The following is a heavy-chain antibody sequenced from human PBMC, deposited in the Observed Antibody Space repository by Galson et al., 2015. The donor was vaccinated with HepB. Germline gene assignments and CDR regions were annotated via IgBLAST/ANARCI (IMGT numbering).Heavy chain of an antibody. V-gene: IGHV3-66*01. CDR2: MYSGGST. J-gene: IGHJ6*02. D-gene: IGHD3-10*01. Sequence: SLRLSCAASGFSVSNNYMTWVRQAPGKGLEWVSVMYSGGSTYSAYSVKGRFTVSRDNSKNTLYLQMNSLRAEDTAVYYCARTMVRGVVRARYFGMDVWGQGTTVTVSS. CDR3: ARTMVRGVVRARYFGMDV. CDR1: GFSVSNNY.